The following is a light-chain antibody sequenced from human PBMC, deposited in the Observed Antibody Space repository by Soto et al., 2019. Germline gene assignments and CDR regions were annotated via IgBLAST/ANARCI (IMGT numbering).Light chain of an antibody. CDR1: QGSRND. V-gene: IGKV1-17*01. CDR3: LQHNTYPST. Sequence: DIQMTQSPSSLSASVGDRVTITCRASQGSRNDLGCYQEKPGKAPKHLIYAASTLQSGVPSRFSGSGSGTEFTLTISSRQPEDFATYYCLQHNTYPSTFGQGTKLEIK. CDR2: AAS. J-gene: IGKJ2*01.